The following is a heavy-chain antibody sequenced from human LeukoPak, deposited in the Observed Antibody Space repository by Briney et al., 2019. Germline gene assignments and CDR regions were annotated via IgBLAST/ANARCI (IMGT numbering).Heavy chain of an antibody. V-gene: IGHV4-38-2*01. CDR2: TYHSGST. CDR1: GYSIRSGYY. D-gene: IGHD5-24*01. J-gene: IGHJ4*02. Sequence: PSETLSLTCAVSGYSIRSGYYWGWLRQPPGKGLEWIGHTYHSGSTYYSPSLKSRVAISVDTSKNQFSLKLNSVTAADTAVYFCARLDGGPGVDHRGQATLVTVSS. CDR3: ARLDGGPGVDH.